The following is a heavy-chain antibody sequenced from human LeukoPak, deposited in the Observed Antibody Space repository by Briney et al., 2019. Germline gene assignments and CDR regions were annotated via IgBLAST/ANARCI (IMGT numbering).Heavy chain of an antibody. Sequence: SETLSLTCTVSGASISSSFWTWIRQSPGKGLEWLGYIYYTGNTNLNPSLKSRLTISLGTSKNQFSLRLSSVTAADTAIYYCARRMTVSATNWFDPWGQGTLVTVSS. V-gene: IGHV4-59*01. CDR3: ARRMTVSATNWFDP. CDR1: GASISSSF. D-gene: IGHD5/OR15-5a*01. J-gene: IGHJ5*02. CDR2: IYYTGNT.